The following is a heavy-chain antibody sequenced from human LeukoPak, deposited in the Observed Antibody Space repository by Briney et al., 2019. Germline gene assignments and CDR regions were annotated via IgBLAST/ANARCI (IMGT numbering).Heavy chain of an antibody. CDR1: GYSFTSYW. J-gene: IGHJ4*02. CDR3: QRPAYDILTGYYTYYFDY. D-gene: IGHD3-9*01. V-gene: IGHV5-51*01. CDR2: IYPGDSDT. Sequence: GESLKISCKGSGYSFTSYWIGWVRQMPGKVLRWIGIIYPGDSDTRYSPSFQGQVTISADKSISTAYLQWSSLKASDTAIYFKQRPAYDILTGYYTYYFDYWGQGTLVTVSS.